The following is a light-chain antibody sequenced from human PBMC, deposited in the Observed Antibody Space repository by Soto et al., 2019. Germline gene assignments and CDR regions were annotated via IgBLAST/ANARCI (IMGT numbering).Light chain of an antibody. CDR3: QQYNNWPPFT. Sequence: DIVMTQSPAPLSVSPGERATLSCSASQTISSNLAWYQQKPGQTPRLLMYGAPTRAAGIPARFSGSGSGTDFTLTITSLQSEDFAVYCCQQYNNWPPFTGGRGTKVDIK. V-gene: IGKV3-15*01. J-gene: IGKJ3*01. CDR2: GAP. CDR1: QTISSN.